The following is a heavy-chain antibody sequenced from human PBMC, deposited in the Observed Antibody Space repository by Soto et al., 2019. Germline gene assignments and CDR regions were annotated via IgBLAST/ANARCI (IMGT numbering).Heavy chain of an antibody. CDR2: SNAGNGNT. D-gene: IGHD2-2*01. V-gene: IGHV1-3*01. CDR1: GYTFSSYG. Sequence: QVQLVQSGAEVKKPGASVKVSCKASGYTFSSYGLDWVRQAPGQRLEGMGGSNAGNGNTKYSQKFQGRVTITRDTSATTAYMELSRLRYEDTAVYYCVREALRYCTITNCSTDWFDPWGKGTVVRVSS. CDR3: VREALRYCTITNCSTDWFDP. J-gene: IGHJ5*02.